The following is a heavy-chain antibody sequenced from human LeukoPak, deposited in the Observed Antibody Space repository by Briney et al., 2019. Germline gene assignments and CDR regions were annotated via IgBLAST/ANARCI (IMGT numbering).Heavy chain of an antibody. J-gene: IGHJ3*02. V-gene: IGHV4-31*03. CDR3: ARHIGSWAVDI. CDR2: IYYSGST. CDR1: GGSISSGGYY. D-gene: IGHD2-21*01. Sequence: SETLSLTYTVSGGSISSGGYYWSWIRQHPGKGLEWIGFIYYSGSTYYNPSLKSRVTISVDPSKNQFSLKLSSVTAADTAVYYCARHIGSWAVDIWGQGTMVTVSS.